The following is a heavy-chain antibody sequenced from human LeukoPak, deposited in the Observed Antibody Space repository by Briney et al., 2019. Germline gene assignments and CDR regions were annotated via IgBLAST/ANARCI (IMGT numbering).Heavy chain of an antibody. J-gene: IGHJ4*02. CDR2: IKQDGSEK. CDR1: AFIFSGHW. V-gene: IGHV3-7*03. CDR3: AKWKYSNSGIDDY. D-gene: IGHD6-6*01. Sequence: QPGGSLRLSCESSAFIFSGHWMNWVRQTPGKGLEWVANIKQDGSEKYYVDSVKGRFTISRDNSKNRLYLQMNSLRAEDTAVYYCAKWKYSNSGIDDYWGQGTLVTVSS.